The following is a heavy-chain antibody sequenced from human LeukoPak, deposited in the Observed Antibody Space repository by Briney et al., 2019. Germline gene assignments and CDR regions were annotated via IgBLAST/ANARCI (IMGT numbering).Heavy chain of an antibody. CDR1: GGTFSSYA. V-gene: IGHV1-69*05. CDR2: IIPIFGTA. D-gene: IGHD2-2*01. Sequence: SVKVSCKASGGTFSSYAISWVRQAPGQGLEWMGGIIPIFGTANYAQKFQGRVTITTDESTSTAYMELSSLRSEDTAVYYCARISRAAALLHDAFDIWGQGTMVTVSS. J-gene: IGHJ3*02. CDR3: ARISRAAALLHDAFDI.